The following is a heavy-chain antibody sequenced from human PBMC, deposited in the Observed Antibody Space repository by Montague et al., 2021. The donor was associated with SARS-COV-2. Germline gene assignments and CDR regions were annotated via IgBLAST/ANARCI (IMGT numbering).Heavy chain of an antibody. CDR3: ARRYDFYRAEAFDV. J-gene: IGHJ3*01. V-gene: IGHV2-5*02. D-gene: IGHD3-3*01. CDR1: GFSLNTDGVG. CDR2: IYWDGDQ. Sequence: PALVKPTQTLTLTCVFSGFSLNTDGVGVAWIRRPPGKALEWLALIYWDGDQRYSPSLKTRVTITKDTSGNRVVLTMTNLDPVDTATYYCARRYDFYRAEAFDVWGQGTMVTVSS.